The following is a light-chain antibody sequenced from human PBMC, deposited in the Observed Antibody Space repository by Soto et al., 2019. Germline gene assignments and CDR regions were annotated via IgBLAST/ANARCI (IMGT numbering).Light chain of an antibody. J-gene: IGLJ2*01. V-gene: IGLV2-14*01. Sequence: QSVLTQPASVSGSPGQSITISCTGTITDVGSSNYVSWYKQHPGKAPKLMIYDVSNRPSGVSNRFSGSKSGNTASLTISGLQAEDEADYYCSSYTTTGTWVFGGGTRVTVL. CDR2: DVS. CDR3: SSYTTTGTWV. CDR1: ITDVGSSNY.